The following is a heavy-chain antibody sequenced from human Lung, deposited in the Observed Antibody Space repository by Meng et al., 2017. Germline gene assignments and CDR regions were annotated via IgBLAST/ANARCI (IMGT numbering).Heavy chain of an antibody. D-gene: IGHD3-22*01. CDR2: IYYSGST. CDR1: GGSISSGGYY. J-gene: IGHJ4*02. CDR3: ARETEYYDSSGYSVESYYFDY. Sequence: QGQLQGSGPGLVKPSKTPSLPCTVSGGSISSGGYYWSWIRQHPGKGLEWIGYIYYSGSTYYNPSLKSRVTISVDTSKNQFSLKLSSVTAADTAVYYCARETEYYDSSGYSVESYYFDYWGQGTLVTVSS. V-gene: IGHV4-31*03.